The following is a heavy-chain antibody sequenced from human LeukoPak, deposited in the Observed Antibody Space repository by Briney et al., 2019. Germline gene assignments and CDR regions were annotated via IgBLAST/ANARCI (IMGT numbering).Heavy chain of an antibody. Sequence: GGTLRLSCAASGFTFRNSGMHWVRQAPGKGLEWVAIIAYDGSNKYYADSVKGRFTISRDNSKNTVFLQMDSPRTEDTAVYYCATPPMPSGSSYYFENWGQGTLVTVSS. V-gene: IGHV3-30*02. CDR1: GFTFRNSG. CDR3: ATPPMPSGSSYYFEN. D-gene: IGHD6-13*01. CDR2: IAYDGSNK. J-gene: IGHJ4*02.